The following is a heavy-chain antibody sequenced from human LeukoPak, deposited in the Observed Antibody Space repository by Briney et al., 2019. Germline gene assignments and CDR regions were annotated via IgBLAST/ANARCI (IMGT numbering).Heavy chain of an antibody. CDR3: VKASSSSPRYNWFDA. J-gene: IGHJ5*02. V-gene: IGHV3-23*01. D-gene: IGHD6-6*01. Sequence: GGSLRLSCAASGFTFSTYAMSWVRQAPGKGLEWVSVVSGTGGRTYYADSVKGRFTISRDNSKNTLYLQMNSLRAEDTALYYCVKASSSSPRYNWFDAWGQGTLVTVSS. CDR2: VSGTGGRT. CDR1: GFTFSTYA.